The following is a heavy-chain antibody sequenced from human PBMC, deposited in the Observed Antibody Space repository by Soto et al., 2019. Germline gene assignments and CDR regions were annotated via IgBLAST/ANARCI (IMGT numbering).Heavy chain of an antibody. Sequence: KLSETLSLTCTVSGDSISGYYWSWIRQPPGKGLEWIGYIYYTGSTNYNPSLKSRVTISVDTSKNQFSLKLTSVTAADTAVYFCAKYYCSTTTCYFFDYWGQGTLVTVSS. V-gene: IGHV4-59*01. CDR1: GDSISGYY. D-gene: IGHD2-2*01. CDR2: IYYTGST. J-gene: IGHJ4*02. CDR3: AKYYCSTTTCYFFDY.